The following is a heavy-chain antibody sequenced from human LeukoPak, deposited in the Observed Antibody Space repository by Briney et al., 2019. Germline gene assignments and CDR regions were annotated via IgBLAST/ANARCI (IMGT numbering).Heavy chain of an antibody. CDR2: INPSGGST. D-gene: IGHD3-3*01. V-gene: IGHV1-46*01. J-gene: IGHJ6*02. CDR1: GYTFTSYY. CDR3: ARELITIFGVVSYYYGMDV. Sequence: GASVKVSCKASGYTFTSYYMHWARQAPGQGLEWMGIINPSGGSTSYAQKFQGRVTMTRDTSTSTVYMELSSLRSEDTAVYYCARELITIFGVVSYYYGMDVWGQGTTVTVSS.